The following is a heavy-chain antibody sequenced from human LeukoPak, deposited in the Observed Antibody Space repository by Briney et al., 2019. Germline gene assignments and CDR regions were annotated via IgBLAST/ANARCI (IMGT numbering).Heavy chain of an antibody. J-gene: IGHJ6*02. V-gene: IGHV3-30*18. CDR2: ISYDGNDK. CDR1: GFTFSSYG. CDR3: AKEAGGYYYFYGMDV. D-gene: IGHD2-15*01. Sequence: GGSLRLSCAASGFTFSSYGMHWVRQAPGKGLEWVAVISYDGNDKHYADSVTGRFTISRDNSKNTLYLQMNSLRDEDTAVYYCAKEAGGYYYFYGMDVWGQGTTVTVSS.